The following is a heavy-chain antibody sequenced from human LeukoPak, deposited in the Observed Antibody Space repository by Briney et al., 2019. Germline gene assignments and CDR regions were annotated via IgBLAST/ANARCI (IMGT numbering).Heavy chain of an antibody. CDR2: IRYDGSNK. CDR3: ARDRWAARHFLDY. CDR1: GFTFSSYG. J-gene: IGHJ4*02. D-gene: IGHD6-6*01. V-gene: IGHV3-30*02. Sequence: GGSLRLSCAASGFTFSSYGMHWVRQAPGKGLEWVAFIRYDGSNKYYADSVKGRFTISRDNSKNTLYLQMNSLRAEDTAVYYCARDRWAARHFLDYWGQGTLVTVSS.